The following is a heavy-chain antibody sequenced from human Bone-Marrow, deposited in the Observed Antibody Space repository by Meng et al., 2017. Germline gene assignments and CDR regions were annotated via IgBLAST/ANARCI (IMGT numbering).Heavy chain of an antibody. D-gene: IGHD3-3*01. J-gene: IGHJ4*02. V-gene: IGHV3-66*02. Sequence: GESLKISCAASGFTFDDYGMSWVRQAPGKGLEWVSVIYSGGSTYYADSVKGRFTISRDNSKNTLYLQMNSLRAEDTAVYYCARENTIFGAYFDYWGQGTLVTVSS. CDR2: IYSGGST. CDR3: ARENTIFGAYFDY. CDR1: GFTFDDYG.